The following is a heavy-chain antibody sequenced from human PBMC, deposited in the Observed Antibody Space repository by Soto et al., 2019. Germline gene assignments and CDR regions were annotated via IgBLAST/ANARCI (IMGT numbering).Heavy chain of an antibody. CDR1: GGSISSSSYY. V-gene: IGHV4-39*01. CDR3: APAGSSGWHAFDY. CDR2: IYYSGST. D-gene: IGHD6-19*01. J-gene: IGHJ4*02. Sequence: PSETLSLTCTVSGGSISSSSYYWGWIRQPPGKGLEWIGSIYYSGSTYYNPSLKSRVTISVDTSKNQFSLKLSSVTAADTAVYYCAPAGSSGWHAFDYWGQGTLVTVSS.